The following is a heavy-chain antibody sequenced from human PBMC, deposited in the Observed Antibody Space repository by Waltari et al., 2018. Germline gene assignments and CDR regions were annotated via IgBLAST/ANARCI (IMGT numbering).Heavy chain of an antibody. CDR1: GGSFTXGIYF. V-gene: IGHV4-39*01. CDR2: IYYSGDT. Sequence: QLQLXESGPGLVKPSETLSLSXTVSGGSFTXGIYFWXWIRQPPGKGREWLASIYYSGDTYYXADLRSRLTMAVXTSXNQXSXNXTSVTAAXXXVYYXARHPRVVPAXPGWFDPXGQGTLVTVXS. J-gene: IGHJ5*02. CDR3: ARHPRVVPAXPGWFDP. D-gene: IGHD2-21*02.